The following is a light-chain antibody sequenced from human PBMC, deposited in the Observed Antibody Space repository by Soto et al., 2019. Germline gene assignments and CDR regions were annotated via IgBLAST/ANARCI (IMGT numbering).Light chain of an antibody. CDR2: GAS. CDR1: LSVSSSY. Sequence: EIVLTQSPGTLSLSPGERATLSCRASLSVSSSYLAWYQQKPGQAPRLLIYGASSRATGIPDRFSGSVSGTGFTLTISRLEPEDFAVYYCQQYGSSPPWTFGQGTKVEIK. J-gene: IGKJ1*01. CDR3: QQYGSSPPWT. V-gene: IGKV3-20*01.